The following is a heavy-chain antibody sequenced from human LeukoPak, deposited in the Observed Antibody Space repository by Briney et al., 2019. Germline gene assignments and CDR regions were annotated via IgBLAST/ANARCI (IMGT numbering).Heavy chain of an antibody. J-gene: IGHJ4*02. Sequence: GGSLRLSCAASGFTVSSIHMSWVRQAPGKGLEWVSVIYGGGSTYYADSVKGRFTISRDNSKYTLYLQMNSLRAEDTAVYYCARGSGYYLGNYWGQGTLVTVSS. CDR2: IYGGGST. CDR1: GFTVSSIH. D-gene: IGHD3-22*01. V-gene: IGHV3-53*01. CDR3: ARGSGYYLGNY.